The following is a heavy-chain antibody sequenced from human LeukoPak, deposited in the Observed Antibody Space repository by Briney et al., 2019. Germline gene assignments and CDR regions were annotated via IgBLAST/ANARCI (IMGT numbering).Heavy chain of an antibody. Sequence: RASETLSLTCTVSGGSISSSSYYWGWIRQPPGKGLEWIGSIYYSGSTYYNPSLKSRVTISVDTSKNQFSLKLSSVTAADTAVYYCASSGNPSWDQLYYYYYYGMDVWGQGTTVTVSS. V-gene: IGHV4-39*01. CDR3: ASSGNPSWDQLYYYYYYGMDV. CDR2: IYYSGST. D-gene: IGHD4-23*01. CDR1: GGSISSSSYY. J-gene: IGHJ6*02.